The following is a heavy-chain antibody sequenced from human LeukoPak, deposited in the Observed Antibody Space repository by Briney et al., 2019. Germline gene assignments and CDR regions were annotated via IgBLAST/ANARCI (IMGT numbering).Heavy chain of an antibody. CDR2: IYYNGTT. CDR1: GGPISSNSYF. V-gene: IGHV4-39*01. Sequence: SETLSLTCTVSGGPISSNSYFWGWIRQPPGKRLEWIGSIYYNGTTYYNPSLKSRVSISVDTSKNQLSLKLSSVTAADTSVYYCARLYVLEWLLYGNFDFWGQGTLVTVSS. CDR3: ARLYVLEWLLYGNFDF. D-gene: IGHD3-3*01. J-gene: IGHJ4*02.